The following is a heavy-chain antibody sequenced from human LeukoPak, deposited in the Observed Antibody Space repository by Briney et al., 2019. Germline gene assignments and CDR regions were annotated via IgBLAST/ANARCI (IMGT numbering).Heavy chain of an antibody. CDR2: INPNSGGT. V-gene: IGHV1-2*02. CDR3: ARGSMYYWNYVPTDY. CDR1: GYTFTGYY. Sequence: ASVKVSCKASGYTFTGYYMHWVRQAPGQALEWMGWINPNSGGTNCAQKFQGRVTMTRDTSISTAYMELSRLRSDDTAVYYCARGSMYYWNYVPTDYWGQGTLVTVSS. J-gene: IGHJ4*02. D-gene: IGHD1-7*01.